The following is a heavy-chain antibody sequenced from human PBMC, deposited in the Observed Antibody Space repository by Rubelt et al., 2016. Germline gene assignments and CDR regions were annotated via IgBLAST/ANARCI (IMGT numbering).Heavy chain of an antibody. Sequence: EVQLVQSGAEVKKPGESLRISCKGSGYSFTSYWISWVRQMPGKGLEWLGRIDPSDSYTNYNPSFQGHVTISADKSISTAYLQWSSLKASDTAMYYCARHAGDGGNSEDWFDPWGQGTLVTVSS. CDR1: GYSFTSYW. V-gene: IGHV5-10-1*01. J-gene: IGHJ5*02. CDR3: ARHAGDGGNSEDWFDP. CDR2: IDPSDSYT. D-gene: IGHD4-23*01.